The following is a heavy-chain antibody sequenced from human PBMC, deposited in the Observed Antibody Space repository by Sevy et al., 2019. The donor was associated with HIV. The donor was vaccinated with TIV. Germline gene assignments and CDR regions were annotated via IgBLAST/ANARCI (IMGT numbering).Heavy chain of an antibody. CDR1: GGSITSLY. V-gene: IGHV4-59*08. CDR2: IDYNGHI. J-gene: IGHJ4*02. D-gene: IGHD1-26*01. CDR3: AGENAWGRGYS. Sequence: SETLSLTCTVSGGSITSLYWNWIRQPPGKGLEWIANIDYNGHINDNPSLKSRVTLSLDTSKNQFSLRLSSVTAADTAMYYCAGENAWGRGYSWGQGTLVTVSS.